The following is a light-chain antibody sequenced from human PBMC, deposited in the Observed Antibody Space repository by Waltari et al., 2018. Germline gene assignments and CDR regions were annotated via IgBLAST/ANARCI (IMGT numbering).Light chain of an antibody. CDR1: QSVLYISNNKNY. J-gene: IGKJ1*01. CDR2: WAS. V-gene: IGKV4-1*01. CDR3: QQYVVIPWT. Sequence: DIVMTQSPDSLAVSLGERAIINCKSSQSVLYISNNKNYLAWYQQKPGQPPKLLIYWASTRELGVPDRFSGSGSGTGFTLTINSLQAEDVAVYYCQQYVVIPWTFGQGTKVEVK.